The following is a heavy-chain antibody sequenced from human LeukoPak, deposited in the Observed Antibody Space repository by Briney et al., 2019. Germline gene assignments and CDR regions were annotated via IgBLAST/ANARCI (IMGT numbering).Heavy chain of an antibody. CDR1: GATFTSYA. D-gene: IGHD5-18*01. CDR3: GRGFSYGIDY. J-gene: IGHJ4*02. V-gene: IGHV1-46*01. Sequence: ASVRVSCKASGATFTSYAISWVRQAPGQGLEWMGRINPSGGSTSYAQKFQGRVTMTRATSTTTVHMELSSLRSEDTAVYYCGRGFSYGIDYWGQGTLVTVSS. CDR2: INPSGGST.